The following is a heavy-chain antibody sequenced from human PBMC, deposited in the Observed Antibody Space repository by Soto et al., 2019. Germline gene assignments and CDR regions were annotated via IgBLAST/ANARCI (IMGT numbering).Heavy chain of an antibody. CDR2: ISYGGSNK. D-gene: IGHD7-27*01. J-gene: IGHJ4*02. Sequence: GGSLRLSCAASGFTFSSYAMSWVRQAPGKGLEWVAAISYGGSNKYYADSVKGRFTISRDDSKNTLYLQMNSLRAEDTAVYYCAKDLMGNPYYFDYWGQGTLVTVSS. CDR3: AKDLMGNPYYFDY. V-gene: IGHV3-30*18. CDR1: GFTFSSYA.